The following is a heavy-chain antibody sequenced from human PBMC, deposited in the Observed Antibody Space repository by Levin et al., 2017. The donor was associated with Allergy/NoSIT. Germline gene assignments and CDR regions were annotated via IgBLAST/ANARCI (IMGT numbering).Heavy chain of an antibody. CDR1: GGSISSGGYS. D-gene: IGHD3-9*01. CDR2: IYHSGST. CDR3: ARGLSPYFDWSANWFDP. J-gene: IGHJ5*02. Sequence: PSETLSLTCAVSGGSISSGGYSWSWIRQPPGKGLEWIGYIYHSGSTYYNPSLKSRVTISVDRSKNQFSLKLSSVTAADTAVYYCARGLSPYFDWSANWFDPWGQGTLVTVSS. V-gene: IGHV4-30-2*01.